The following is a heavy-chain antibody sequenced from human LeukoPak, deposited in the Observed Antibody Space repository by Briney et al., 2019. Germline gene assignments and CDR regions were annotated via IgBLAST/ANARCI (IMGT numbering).Heavy chain of an antibody. CDR2: IYPGDSDA. CDR3: ARGRAIVVVPAAVPDYFDY. Sequence: GESLKISCKGSGYSFTSYWIGWVRQMPGKGLEWMGIIYPGDSDARYSPSFQGQVTISADKSISTAYLQWSSLKASDTAMYYCARGRAIVVVPAAVPDYFDYWGQRTLVTVSS. D-gene: IGHD2-2*01. CDR1: GYSFTSYW. V-gene: IGHV5-51*01. J-gene: IGHJ4*02.